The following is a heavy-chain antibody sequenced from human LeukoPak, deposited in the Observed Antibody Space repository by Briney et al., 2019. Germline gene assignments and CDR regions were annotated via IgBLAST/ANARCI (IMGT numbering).Heavy chain of an antibody. CDR2: MNPNSGNT. D-gene: IGHD6-6*01. CDR1: GYTFTSYD. Sequence: ASVKVSCKASGYTFTSYDINWVRQATGQGLEWMGWMNPNSGNTGYAQKFQGRVTITRNTSISTAYMELSSLRSEDTAVYYCARGLVEQLVPDYWGQGTLVTVSS. V-gene: IGHV1-8*03. J-gene: IGHJ4*02. CDR3: ARGLVEQLVPDY.